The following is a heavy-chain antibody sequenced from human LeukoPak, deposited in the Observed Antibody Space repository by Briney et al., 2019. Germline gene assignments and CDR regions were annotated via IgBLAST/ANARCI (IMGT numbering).Heavy chain of an antibody. CDR3: AKGQSITVAGLLAFDI. CDR1: GFTFDDYA. CDR2: ISWNSGSI. Sequence: GRSLRLSCAASGFTFDDYAMHWVRQAPGKGLEWVSGISWNSGSIGYADSVKDRFTISRDNAKNSLYLQMNSLRAEDMALYYCAKGQSITVAGLLAFDIWGQGTMVTVSS. J-gene: IGHJ3*02. D-gene: IGHD6-19*01. V-gene: IGHV3-9*03.